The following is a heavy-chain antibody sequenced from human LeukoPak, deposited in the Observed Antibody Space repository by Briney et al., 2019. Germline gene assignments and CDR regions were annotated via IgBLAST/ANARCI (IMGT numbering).Heavy chain of an antibody. Sequence: PGGSLRLSCVASKFMFTTYGMHWVRQAPGKGLEWLAVIWSDGSKKNYGDSVKGRFTISRDNSKNTLYLQMSSLRAEDTAVYYCARDSSSGPGRNSYGMDVWGQGTTVTVSS. V-gene: IGHV3-33*01. CDR2: IWSDGSKK. J-gene: IGHJ6*02. CDR1: KFMFTTYG. D-gene: IGHD3-10*01. CDR3: ARDSSSGPGRNSYGMDV.